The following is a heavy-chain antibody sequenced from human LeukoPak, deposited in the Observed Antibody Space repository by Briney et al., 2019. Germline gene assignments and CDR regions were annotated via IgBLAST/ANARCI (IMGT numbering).Heavy chain of an antibody. CDR3: ARVAVAGTLWFDP. V-gene: IGHV4-38-2*02. D-gene: IGHD6-19*01. CDR2: IYHSGST. Sequence: SETLSLTCTVSGYSISSGYYWGWIRQPPGKGLEWIGEIYHSGSTNYNPSLKSRVTISVDKSKNQFSLKLSSVTAADTAVYYCARVAVAGTLWFDPWGQGTLVTVSS. J-gene: IGHJ5*02. CDR1: GYSISSGYY.